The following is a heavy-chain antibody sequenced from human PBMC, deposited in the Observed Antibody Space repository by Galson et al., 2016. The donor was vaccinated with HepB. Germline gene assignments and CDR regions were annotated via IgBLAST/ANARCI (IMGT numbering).Heavy chain of an antibody. V-gene: IGHV1-69*13. Sequence: SVKVSCKASGGRFSSYPINWVRQAPGQGLEWMGGIIPIFGTANYAQKFQGRVTITADDSTATAYMELTSVRSEDTAVDYCARGGLASAHGIEYWGQGTPVTVSS. CDR3: ARGGLASAHGIEY. D-gene: IGHD6-6*01. J-gene: IGHJ4*02. CDR1: GGRFSSYP. CDR2: IIPIFGTA.